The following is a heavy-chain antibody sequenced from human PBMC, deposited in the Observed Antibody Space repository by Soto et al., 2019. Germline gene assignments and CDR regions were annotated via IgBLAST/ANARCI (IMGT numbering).Heavy chain of an antibody. Sequence: SETLSLTCTVSVASISSYYWTWIRQPPGKGLEWLGYIFSSGSATYNPSLKSRVTISVDKSKDQFSLKLSSVTAADTAVYYCARDPQYKVGATNWFDPWGQGTLVTVSS. CDR3: ARDPQYKVGATNWFDP. D-gene: IGHD1-26*01. CDR2: IFSSGSA. V-gene: IGHV4-59*12. J-gene: IGHJ5*02. CDR1: VASISSYY.